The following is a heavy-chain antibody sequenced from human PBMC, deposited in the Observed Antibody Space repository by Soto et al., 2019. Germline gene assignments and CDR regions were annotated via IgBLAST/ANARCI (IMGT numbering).Heavy chain of an antibody. CDR2: ISSSGETI. CDR3: ARRAVAVVYFDY. Sequence: QVQLVECGGGLVKPGGSLRLSCVASGFTFSDYFMSWIRQAPGKGLEWLAYISSSGETIYYADAVKGRFTLSRDNAKNSLYVQMNSLRDEDTAVYYCARRAVAVVYFDYWGQGTPVTVSS. CDR1: GFTFSDYF. V-gene: IGHV3-11*01. J-gene: IGHJ4*02. D-gene: IGHD2-15*01.